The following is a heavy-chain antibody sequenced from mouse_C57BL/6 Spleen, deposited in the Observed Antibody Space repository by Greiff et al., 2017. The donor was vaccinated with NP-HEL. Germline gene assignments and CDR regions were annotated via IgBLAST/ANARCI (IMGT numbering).Heavy chain of an antibody. D-gene: IGHD1-1*01. V-gene: IGHV1-55*01. Sequence: VQLQQPGAELVKPGASVKMSCKASGYTFTSYWITWVKQRPGQGLEWIGDIYPGSGSTNYNEKFKSKATLTVDTSSSTAYMQLSSLTSEDSAVYYCARSPTVVTTGDYWGQGTTLTVSS. CDR3: ARSPTVVTTGDY. CDR1: GYTFTSYW. J-gene: IGHJ2*01. CDR2: IYPGSGST.